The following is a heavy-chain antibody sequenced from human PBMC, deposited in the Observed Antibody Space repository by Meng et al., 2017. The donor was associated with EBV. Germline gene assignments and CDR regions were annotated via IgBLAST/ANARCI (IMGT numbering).Heavy chain of an antibody. V-gene: IGHV1-2*06. CDR2: INPNSGGT. Sequence: QGQLVEYGCEVNEPGASVKVSCKASGYTFTGYYMHWVRQAPGQGLEWMGRINPNSGGTNYAQKFQGRVTMTRDTSISTAYMELSRLRSDDTAVYYCARVGIAVAGTGDYWGQGTLVTVSS. D-gene: IGHD6-19*01. J-gene: IGHJ4*02. CDR3: ARVGIAVAGTGDY. CDR1: GYTFTGYY.